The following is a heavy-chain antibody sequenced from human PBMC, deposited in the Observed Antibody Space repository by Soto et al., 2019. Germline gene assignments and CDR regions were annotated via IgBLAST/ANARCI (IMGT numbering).Heavy chain of an antibody. CDR2: IYYSGST. CDR1: GGSISSYY. D-gene: IGHD1-7*01. CDR3: ARVGLGTLDAFDI. V-gene: IGHV4-59*01. J-gene: IGHJ3*02. Sequence: NPSETLSLTCTVSGGSISSYYWSWIRQPPGKGLEWIGYIYYSGSTNYNPSLKSRVTISVDTSKNQFSLKLSSVTAADTAVYYCARVGLGTLDAFDIWGQGTMVTVSS.